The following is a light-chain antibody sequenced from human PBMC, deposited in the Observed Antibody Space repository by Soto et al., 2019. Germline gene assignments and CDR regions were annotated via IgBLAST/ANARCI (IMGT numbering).Light chain of an antibody. CDR3: QQYNTHSGT. CDR2: DAS. CDR1: QSISSW. V-gene: IGKV1-5*01. Sequence: DIQMTQSASTLSASVGDRVTITCRASQSISSWLAWYQQKPGKAPKPLIYDASSLESGVPARFSGSGSGTEFILTISGLQPDDVGTYYCQQYNTHSGTFGQGTKVDIK. J-gene: IGKJ1*01.